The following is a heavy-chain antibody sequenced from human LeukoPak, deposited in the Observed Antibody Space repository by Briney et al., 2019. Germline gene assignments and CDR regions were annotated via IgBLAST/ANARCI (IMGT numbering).Heavy chain of an antibody. D-gene: IGHD6-19*01. J-gene: IGHJ4*02. V-gene: IGHV4-59*01. CDR3: ARDLLTVAGTSEDY. CDR1: GGSISSYY. CDR2: IYYSGST. Sequence: SETLSLTCTVSGGSISSYYWSWIRQPPGKGLEWIGYIYYSGSTNYNPSLKSRVTISVDTSKNQFSLKLSSVTAADTAVYYCARDLLTVAGTSEDYWGQGTLVTVSS.